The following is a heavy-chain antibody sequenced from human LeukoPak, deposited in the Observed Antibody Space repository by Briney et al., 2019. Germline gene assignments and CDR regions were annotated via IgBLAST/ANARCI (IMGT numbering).Heavy chain of an antibody. CDR2: ISSSGSTI. J-gene: IGHJ6*04. CDR3: AELGITMIGGV. D-gene: IGHD3-10*02. V-gene: IGHV3-48*03. Sequence: GGSLRLSCAASGFTFSSYEMNWVRQAPGRGLEWVSYISSSGSTIYYADSVKGRFTISRDNAKNSLYLQMNSLRAEDTAVYYCAELGITMIGGVWGKGTTVAISS. CDR1: GFTFSSYE.